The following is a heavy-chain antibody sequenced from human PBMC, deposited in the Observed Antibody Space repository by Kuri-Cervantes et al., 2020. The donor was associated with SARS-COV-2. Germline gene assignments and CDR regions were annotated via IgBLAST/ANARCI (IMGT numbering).Heavy chain of an antibody. J-gene: IGHJ6*02. D-gene: IGHD2-2*01. CDR1: GYTLTELS. Sequence: ASVKVSCKVFGYTLTELSMHWVRQAPGKGLEWMGGFDPEDGERIYAQKFQGRVTMTEDTSTDTAYMELSSLRSEDTAVYYCATSPSAIVPAAMYYYYGMDVWGQGTTVTVSS. CDR2: FDPEDGER. V-gene: IGHV1-24*01. CDR3: ATSPSAIVPAAMYYYYGMDV.